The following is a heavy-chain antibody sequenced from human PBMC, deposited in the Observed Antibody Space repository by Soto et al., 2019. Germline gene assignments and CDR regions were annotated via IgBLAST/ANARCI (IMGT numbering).Heavy chain of an antibody. V-gene: IGHV4-34*01. CDR2: INHSGST. Sequence: PSETLSLTCAVYGGSFSGYYWSWIRQPPGKGLEWIGEINHSGSTNHNPSLKSRVTISVDTSKSQFSLKLSSVTAADTAVYYCARLGHWYYDFWSGYYTTSPYFDYWGQGTLVTVSS. CDR3: ARLGHWYYDFWSGYYTTSPYFDY. D-gene: IGHD3-3*01. CDR1: GGSFSGYY. J-gene: IGHJ4*02.